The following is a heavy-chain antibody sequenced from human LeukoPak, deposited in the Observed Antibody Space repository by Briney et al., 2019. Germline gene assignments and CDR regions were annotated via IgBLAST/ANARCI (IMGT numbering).Heavy chain of an antibody. J-gene: IGHJ3*02. CDR2: IYYGGST. CDR1: GGSVSSGSYY. Sequence: PSETLSLTCTVSGGSVSSGSYYWSWIRQPPGKGLEWIGYIYYGGSTNYNPSLKSRVTISVDTSKNQFSLKLSSVTAADTAVFYCARVASGYDVFDIWGQGTMVTVSS. CDR3: ARVASGYDVFDI. V-gene: IGHV4-61*01. D-gene: IGHD3-3*01.